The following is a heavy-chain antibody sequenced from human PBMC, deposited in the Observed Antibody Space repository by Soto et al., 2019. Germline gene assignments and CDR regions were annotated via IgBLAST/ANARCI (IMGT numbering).Heavy chain of an antibody. Sequence: GGSLRLSCAASGFAFSGYSMHWVRQAPGKGLVWVSGIFGDGSSIYYADSVKGQFTISRDNAKNSLYLQMNSLRAEDTAVYYCARERYYYGSGDYWGQGTLVTVSS. CDR2: IFGDGSSI. V-gene: IGHV3-74*01. D-gene: IGHD3-10*01. J-gene: IGHJ4*02. CDR1: GFAFSGYS. CDR3: ARERYYYGSGDY.